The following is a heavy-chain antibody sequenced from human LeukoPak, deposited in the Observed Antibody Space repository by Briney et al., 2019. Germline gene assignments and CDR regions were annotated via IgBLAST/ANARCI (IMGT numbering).Heavy chain of an antibody. J-gene: IGHJ4*02. CDR2: INRDGTGT. V-gene: IGHV3-74*01. CDR3: ARGLSYAVAYGDY. CDR1: GFIFSDYW. Sequence: TGGSLRLSCAPSGFIFSDYWFHWVRQTPGPGLVWVAAINRDGTGTSHADSVRGRFTVSRDNAKNTLYLQLNSLRADDTAVYYCARGLSYAVAYGDYWGQGTLVTVSS. D-gene: IGHD6-19*01.